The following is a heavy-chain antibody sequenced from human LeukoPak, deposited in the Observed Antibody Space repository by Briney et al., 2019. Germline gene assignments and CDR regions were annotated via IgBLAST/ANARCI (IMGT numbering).Heavy chain of an antibody. Sequence: GGSLRLSCAASGFTVSSNYVSWVRQAPGKGLEWVSVIYSGGSTYYADSVKGRFTISRDNSKNTLYLQMNSLRAEDTAVYYCAREEGSWYGAIDYWGQGTLVTVSS. D-gene: IGHD6-13*01. CDR2: IYSGGST. CDR1: GFTVSSNY. J-gene: IGHJ4*02. V-gene: IGHV3-53*01. CDR3: AREEGSWYGAIDY.